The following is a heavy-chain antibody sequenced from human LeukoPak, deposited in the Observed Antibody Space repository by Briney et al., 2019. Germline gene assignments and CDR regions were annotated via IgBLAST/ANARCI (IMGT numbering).Heavy chain of an antibody. D-gene: IGHD3-16*01. V-gene: IGHV3-53*01. CDR3: VREIGNSGNYD. CDR1: GFIISSDY. CDR2: IYRGDAT. J-gene: IGHJ4*02. Sequence: GGSLRLSCAASGFIISSDYMSWVRQAPGKGLEWVSVIYRGDATYYAESVKGRFTISRDTSKNTLYLQMSSLSAEDTAMYYCVREIGNSGNYDWGQRTLVTVSS.